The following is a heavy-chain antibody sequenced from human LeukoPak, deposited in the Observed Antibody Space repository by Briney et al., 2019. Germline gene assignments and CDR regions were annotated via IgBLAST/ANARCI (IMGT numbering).Heavy chain of an antibody. D-gene: IGHD5-18*01. Sequence: GGSLRLSCAASGFTFSSYSMNWVRQAPGKGLEWVSYISSSSSNIYYADSVKGRFTIPRDNAKNSLYLQMNSLRAEDTAVYYCARPGYSYGSPLYYFDYWGQGALVTVSS. V-gene: IGHV3-48*01. CDR3: ARPGYSYGSPLYYFDY. CDR1: GFTFSSYS. CDR2: ISSSSSNI. J-gene: IGHJ4*02.